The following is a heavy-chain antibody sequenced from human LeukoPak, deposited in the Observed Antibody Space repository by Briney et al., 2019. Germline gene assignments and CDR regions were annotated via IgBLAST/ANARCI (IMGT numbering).Heavy chain of an antibody. CDR2: ISYDVSNE. V-gene: IGHV3-30*18. CDR3: AKDHRVGDSGSYGFDY. Sequence: GTSLRLSCAASGFTFSSYGMHWVRQAPGKGLEWVAVISYDVSNEYYADSVKDRFTISRDNSKKMLFLQMDNLGPDDTAAYYCAKDHRVGDSGSYGFDYWGQGTLVTVSS. J-gene: IGHJ4*02. D-gene: IGHD3-10*01. CDR1: GFTFSSYG.